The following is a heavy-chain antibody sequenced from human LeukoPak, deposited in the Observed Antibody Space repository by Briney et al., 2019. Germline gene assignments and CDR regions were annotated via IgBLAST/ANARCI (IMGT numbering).Heavy chain of an antibody. CDR3: AKEYTPSSPLGELDS. D-gene: IGHD6-6*01. V-gene: IGHV3-30*04. Sequence: PGRSLRLSRAASGFTFSSYAMHWVRQAPGKGLEWVVVISYDGSNKYYADSVQGRFTISRDTSKNTLYLQMNSLRAEDTAVYYCAKEYTPSSPLGELDSWGQGTLVTVSS. J-gene: IGHJ4*02. CDR1: GFTFSSYA. CDR2: ISYDGSNK.